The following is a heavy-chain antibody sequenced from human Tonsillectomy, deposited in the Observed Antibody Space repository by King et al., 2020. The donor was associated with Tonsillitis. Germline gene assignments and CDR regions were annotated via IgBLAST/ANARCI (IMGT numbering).Heavy chain of an antibody. J-gene: IGHJ6*02. CDR1: GFIFSNQG. V-gene: IGHV3-21*01. CDR3: TTFFNYNWSAGDV. D-gene: IGHD1-1*01. CDR2: ISTGSVSI. Sequence: VQLVESGGGLVKPGGSLRLSCAASGFIFSNQGMNWVRQAPGKGLEWVSSISTGSVSIYYADSVKGRFTISRDNAKNFLYLQMDSLRAEDTALYYCTTFFNYNWSAGDVWGQGTTVTVSS.